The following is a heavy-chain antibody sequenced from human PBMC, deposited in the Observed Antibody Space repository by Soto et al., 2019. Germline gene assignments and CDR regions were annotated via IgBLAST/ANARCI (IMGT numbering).Heavy chain of an antibody. CDR2: ISAYNGNT. J-gene: IGHJ4*02. D-gene: IGHD3-10*01. V-gene: IGHV1-18*01. CDR3: ARFMPTYGSSALGY. Sequence: ASVKVSCKASGYTFTSYGISWVRQAPGQGLEWMGWISAYNGNTNYAQKLQGSVTMTTDTSTSTAYMELRSLRSDDTAVYYCARFMPTYGSSALGYWGQGTLVTVSS. CDR1: GYTFTSYG.